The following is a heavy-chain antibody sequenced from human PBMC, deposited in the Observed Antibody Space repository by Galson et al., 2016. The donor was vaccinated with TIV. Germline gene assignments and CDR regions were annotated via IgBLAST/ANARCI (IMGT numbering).Heavy chain of an antibody. V-gene: IGHV3-33*01. J-gene: IGHJ4*02. CDR1: GFTFNAFG. CDR2: VWYNGNNK. D-gene: IGHD5-18*01. CDR3: ARIYNAGYTIDY. Sequence: SCAASGFTFNAFGIHWVRQAPGKGLEWVAVVWYNGNNKYYADSVKGRFTVSRDNSKNTLHLQMNSLRAEDTAVYYCARIYNAGYTIDYWGQGTLVTVSP.